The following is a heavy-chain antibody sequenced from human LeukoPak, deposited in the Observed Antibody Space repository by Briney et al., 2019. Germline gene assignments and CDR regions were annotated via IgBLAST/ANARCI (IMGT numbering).Heavy chain of an antibody. J-gene: IGHJ3*02. CDR1: GYSFTSYW. D-gene: IGHD5-24*01. Sequence: GESLKISCKGSGYSFTSYWIGWVRQMPGKGLEWMGIIYPGDSDTRYSPSFQGQVTISADKSISTAYLQWSSLKASDTAMYYCARSRAKMATIIPDAFDIWGQGTMVTVSS. CDR3: ARSRAKMATIIPDAFDI. CDR2: IYPGDSDT. V-gene: IGHV5-51*01.